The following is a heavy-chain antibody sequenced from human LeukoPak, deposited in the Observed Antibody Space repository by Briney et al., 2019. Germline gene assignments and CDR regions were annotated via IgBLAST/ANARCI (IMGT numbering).Heavy chain of an antibody. CDR3: AKDPDCTSGICYTFFDY. CDR2: TSYDGSDK. Sequence: GRSLRLSCAASRFTFSNFAMHWVRQAPGKGLEWVAVTSYDGSDKYYADSVKGRFTISRDNSKNTLYLQMNSLRAEDTAVYYCAKDPDCTSGICYTFFDYWGQGTLVTVSS. CDR1: RFTFSNFA. D-gene: IGHD2-8*01. J-gene: IGHJ4*02. V-gene: IGHV3-30*04.